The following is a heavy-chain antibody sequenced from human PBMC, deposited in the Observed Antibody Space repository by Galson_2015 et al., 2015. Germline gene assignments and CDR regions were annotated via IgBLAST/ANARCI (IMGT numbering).Heavy chain of an antibody. CDR2: IKSKSVGGTT. V-gene: IGHV3-15*01. CDR1: GFIFSNAW. J-gene: IGHJ4*02. CDR3: TTDFSDGWFGG. D-gene: IGHD3-10*01. Sequence: SLRLSCAASGFIFSNAWMSWVRQAPGKGLEWVGHIKSKSVGGTTDYAAPVKGRFTVSRDDSKNMAYLQMNSLKPEDTAMYYCTTDFSDGWFGGWGQGTLVTVPS.